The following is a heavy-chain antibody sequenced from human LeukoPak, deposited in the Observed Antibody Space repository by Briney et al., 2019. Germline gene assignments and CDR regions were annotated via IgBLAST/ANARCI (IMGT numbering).Heavy chain of an antibody. V-gene: IGHV3-33*01. D-gene: IGHD2-2*01. J-gene: IGHJ3*01. CDR1: GFTFSSYA. CDR2: IWYDGSNE. Sequence: GGSLRLSCAASGFTFSSYAMHWVRQAPGKGLEWVAVIWYDGSNENYGDSVKGRFTISRDNSKNTLYLQMSSLRAEDTAVYYCARPYCSRTDCYADAFDVWGQGTMVTVSS. CDR3: ARPYCSRTDCYADAFDV.